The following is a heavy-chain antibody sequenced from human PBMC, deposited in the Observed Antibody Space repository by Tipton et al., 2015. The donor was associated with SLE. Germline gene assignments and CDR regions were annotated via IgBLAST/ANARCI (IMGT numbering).Heavy chain of an antibody. V-gene: IGHV3-30*02. CDR3: AKDSLVCTGGSCYPHNWLDH. Sequence: SGFSFSDYGMHWVRQAPGKGLEWVAFIRYDGGNEYYGDSVQGRFTIPRDNSKNTVYLLMNSLRAEDTAVYYCAKDSLVCTGGSCYPHNWLDHWGQGTLVSVSS. J-gene: IGHJ5*02. CDR2: IRYDGGNE. D-gene: IGHD2-15*01. CDR1: GFSFSDYG.